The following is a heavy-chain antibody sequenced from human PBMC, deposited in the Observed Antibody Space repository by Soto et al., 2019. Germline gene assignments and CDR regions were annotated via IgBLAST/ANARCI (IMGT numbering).Heavy chain of an antibody. V-gene: IGHV3-33*01. D-gene: IGHD3-3*01. CDR2: IWNDGSHA. CDR1: GFPFRSYG. Sequence: GGSLRLSCEGSGFPFRSYGIQWVRQAPGRGLEWLGLIWNDGSHAYYADSVKGRFTISRDNSKNTVFLQVSNLRAEDTAVHYCARGYTVFGEVTRYHFDYWGPGIQVTVSS. CDR3: ARGYTVFGEVTRYHFDY. J-gene: IGHJ4*02.